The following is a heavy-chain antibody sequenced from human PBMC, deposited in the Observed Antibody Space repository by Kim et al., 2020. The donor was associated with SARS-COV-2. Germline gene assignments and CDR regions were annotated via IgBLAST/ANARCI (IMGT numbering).Heavy chain of an antibody. CDR1: GGSISSYY. Sequence: SETLSLTCTVSGGSISSYYWSWIRQPPGKGLEWIGYIYYSGSTNYNPSLKSRVTISVDTSKNQFSLKLSSVTAADTAVYYCAREDRGIYCSGGSCSLKERWDYGMDVWGQGTTVTVSS. J-gene: IGHJ6*02. V-gene: IGHV4-59*01. CDR3: AREDRGIYCSGGSCSLKERWDYGMDV. CDR2: IYYSGST. D-gene: IGHD2-15*01.